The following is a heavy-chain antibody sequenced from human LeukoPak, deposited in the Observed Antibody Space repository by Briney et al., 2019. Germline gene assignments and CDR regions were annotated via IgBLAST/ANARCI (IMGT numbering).Heavy chain of an antibody. V-gene: IGHV1-46*01. Sequence: SVKVSCKASGYTFTSYYMHWVRQAPGQGLEWMGIINPSGGSTSYAQKFQGRVTMTRDTSTSTVYMELSSLRSEDTAVYYCAREREMATIRVDAFDIWGQGTMVTVS. D-gene: IGHD5-24*01. J-gene: IGHJ3*02. CDR2: INPSGGST. CDR1: GYTFTSYY. CDR3: AREREMATIRVDAFDI.